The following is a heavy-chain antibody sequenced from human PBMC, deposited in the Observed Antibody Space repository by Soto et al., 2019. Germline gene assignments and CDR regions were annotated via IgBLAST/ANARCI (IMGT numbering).Heavy chain of an antibody. CDR1: GFTFSSYG. Sequence: QVQLVESGGGVVQPGRSLRLSCAASGFTFSSYGMHWVRQAPGKGLEWVAVISYDGSNKYYADSVKGRFTISRDNSKNTLYLQMNSLRAEDTAVYYCEKPGGYDFWSGLDYWGQGTLVTVSS. V-gene: IGHV3-30*18. D-gene: IGHD3-3*01. CDR3: EKPGGYDFWSGLDY. CDR2: ISYDGSNK. J-gene: IGHJ4*02.